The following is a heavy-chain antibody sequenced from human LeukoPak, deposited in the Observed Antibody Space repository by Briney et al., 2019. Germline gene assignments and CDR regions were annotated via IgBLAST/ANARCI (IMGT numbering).Heavy chain of an antibody. CDR3: ASLAGAATGRWVDY. CDR2: INPDSGGT. CDR1: GYSFTGYY. Sequence: ASVKVSCKASGYSFTGYYMHWVRQAPGQGLEWMGWINPDSGGTNYAQKFQGRVTTTRDTSISTAYMDLSRLRSDDTAVYYCASLAGAATGRWVDYWGQGTLVTVSS. D-gene: IGHD6-13*01. V-gene: IGHV1-2*02. J-gene: IGHJ4*02.